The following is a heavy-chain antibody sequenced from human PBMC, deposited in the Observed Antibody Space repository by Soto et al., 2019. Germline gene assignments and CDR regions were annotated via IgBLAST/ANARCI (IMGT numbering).Heavy chain of an antibody. D-gene: IGHD5-12*01. Sequence: GGSLRLSCSASGFIFRRFWMAWVRQAPGKGLEWVATIKVDGRGENYLDSVHGRFTISRDDAKNSLFLQMSSLRGDDTAVYFCARELDGYGRFDCWGLGTPVTVSS. CDR2: IKVDGRGE. CDR1: GFIFRRFW. CDR3: ARELDGYGRFDC. V-gene: IGHV3-7*01. J-gene: IGHJ4*02.